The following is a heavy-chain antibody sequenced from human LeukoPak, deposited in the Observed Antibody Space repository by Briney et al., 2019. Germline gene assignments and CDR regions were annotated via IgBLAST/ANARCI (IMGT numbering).Heavy chain of an antibody. CDR1: GFTFSSYA. CDR2: ISYDGSNK. CDR3: AKLGSVGELVD. J-gene: IGHJ4*02. V-gene: IGHV3-30-3*02. Sequence: SGGSLRLSCAASGFTFSSYAMHWVRQAPGKGLEWVAVISYDGSNKYYADSVKGRFTISRDNSKNTLYLQMNSLRAEDTAVYYCAKLGSVGELVDWGQGTLVTVSS. D-gene: IGHD3-10*01.